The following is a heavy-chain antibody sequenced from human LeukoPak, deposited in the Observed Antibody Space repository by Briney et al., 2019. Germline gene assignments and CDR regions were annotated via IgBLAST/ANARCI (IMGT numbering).Heavy chain of an antibody. J-gene: IGHJ6*02. CDR3: ARAPFVGFGENCGMDV. CDR1: GFTFSSYE. CDR2: ISGSGSTI. Sequence: GGSLRLSCAASGFTFSSYEMNWVRQAPGKGLEWVSYISGSGSTIYYADSVKGRFTISRDNAKNSLYLQMNSLRAEDTAVYYCARAPFVGFGENCGMDVWGQGTTVTVSS. D-gene: IGHD3-10*01. V-gene: IGHV3-48*03.